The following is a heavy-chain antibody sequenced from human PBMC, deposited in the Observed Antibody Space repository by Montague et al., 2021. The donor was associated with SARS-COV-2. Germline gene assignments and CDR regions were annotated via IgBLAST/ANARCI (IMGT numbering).Heavy chain of an antibody. Sequence: SKTLSLTCTVSGGSLSTYYWSWIRQPPGKGLEWIGYIFHSGGTNYNPSLKNRVVMSVDTSKNQFSLQLTSVTAADTAVYYCARDRSRSGWDYYFDNWGQGTLVTVSS. V-gene: IGHV4-59*01. CDR2: IFHSGGT. D-gene: IGHD6-19*01. CDR1: GGSLSTYY. J-gene: IGHJ4*02. CDR3: ARDRSRSGWDYYFDN.